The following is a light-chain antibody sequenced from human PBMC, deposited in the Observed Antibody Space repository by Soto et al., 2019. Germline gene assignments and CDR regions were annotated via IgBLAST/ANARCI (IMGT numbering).Light chain of an antibody. CDR3: LQDYSYPRT. Sequence: AIQMTQSPSSLSSSVGDRVTITCRASQDIRTELGWYQQKPGKAPKLLIYATSSLQGGVPSRFSGSGSGTDFTLTISSLHPEDFATYYCLQDYSYPRTFGQGTKVEIK. V-gene: IGKV1-6*01. CDR2: ATS. J-gene: IGKJ1*01. CDR1: QDIRTE.